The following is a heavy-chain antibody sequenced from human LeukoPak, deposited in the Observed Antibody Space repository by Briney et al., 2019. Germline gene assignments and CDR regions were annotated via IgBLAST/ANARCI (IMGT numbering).Heavy chain of an antibody. J-gene: IGHJ6*02. D-gene: IGHD6-13*01. CDR3: ARGRGGYSSSWYLETYYYGMDV. Sequence: SETLSLTCAVYGGSFSGYYWSWIRQPPGKGLEWIGEINHSGSTNYNPSLKSRVTISVDTSKNQFSLKLSSVTAADTAVYYCARGRGGYSSSWYLETYYYGMDVWGQGTTVTVSS. CDR2: INHSGST. V-gene: IGHV4-34*01. CDR1: GGSFSGYY.